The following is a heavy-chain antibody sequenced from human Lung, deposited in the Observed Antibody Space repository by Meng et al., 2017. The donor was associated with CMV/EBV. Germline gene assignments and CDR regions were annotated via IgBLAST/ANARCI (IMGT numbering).Heavy chain of an antibody. V-gene: IGHV4-31*03. Sequence: SETLSLTCTVSGASIDDGHYYWSWIRQSPGKGLEWIGYVYYSGSTNYNPSLMSRVTISRGASQNQFSLNLTSVTAADTALYYCARHPGGNLYHRFDDWGQGXLVTVSS. D-gene: IGHD1-14*01. CDR1: GASIDDGHYY. CDR2: VYYSGST. CDR3: ARHPGGNLYHRFDD. J-gene: IGHJ4*02.